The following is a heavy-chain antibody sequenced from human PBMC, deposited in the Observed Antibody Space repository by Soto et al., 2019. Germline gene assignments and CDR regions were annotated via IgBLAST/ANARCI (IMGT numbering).Heavy chain of an antibody. V-gene: IGHV4-4*01. CDR1: GASMTTDNW. Sequence: QVQLVESGPGLVKPSGTLSLTCAVSGASMTTDNWWSWVRQPPGQGLEWIGEVHHSGSTNYNPSPRSGVTVSTDLSPNQFSLNLRSVTAADTALYCCARLYASGGVWGQGTLVTVSS. D-gene: IGHD3-10*01. CDR3: ARLYASGGV. J-gene: IGHJ4*02. CDR2: VHHSGST.